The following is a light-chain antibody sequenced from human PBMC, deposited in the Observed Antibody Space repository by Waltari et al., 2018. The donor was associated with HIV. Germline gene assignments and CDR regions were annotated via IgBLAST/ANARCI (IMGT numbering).Light chain of an antibody. V-gene: IGLV5-45*02. CDR3: MTWHNSAWV. CDR2: FYSDSDK. Sequence: QAVLTQPSSLSASPGASASLTCPLRSAINVGSYTIYWYQQKPGSPPQYLLRFYSDSDKHQGSGVPSRFSGSTDASANAGILLISGLQSEDEADYYCMTWHNSAWVFGGGTKLTVL. CDR1: SAINVGSYT. J-gene: IGLJ3*02.